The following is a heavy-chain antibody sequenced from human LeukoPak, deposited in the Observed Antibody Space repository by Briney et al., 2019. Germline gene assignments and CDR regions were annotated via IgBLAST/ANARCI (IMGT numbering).Heavy chain of an antibody. J-gene: IGHJ4*02. Sequence: SVKVSCKASGGTFSSYAISWVRQAPGQGLEWMGGIIPIFGTANYAQKFQGRVTITADESTGTAYMELSSLRSEDTAVYYCARGVVGQLRDTYFDYWGQGTLVTVSS. V-gene: IGHV1-69*13. CDR1: GGTFSSYA. CDR3: ARGVVGQLRDTYFDY. CDR2: IIPIFGTA. D-gene: IGHD2-15*01.